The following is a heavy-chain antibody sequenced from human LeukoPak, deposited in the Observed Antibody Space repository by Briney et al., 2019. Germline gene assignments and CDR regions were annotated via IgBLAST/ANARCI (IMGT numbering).Heavy chain of an antibody. CDR1: GGSISSYY. CDR3: ARSAYDFWSDPYYYMDV. CDR2: IYTSGST. D-gene: IGHD3-3*01. J-gene: IGHJ6*03. Sequence: SETLSLTCTVSGGSISSYYWSWIRQPAGKGLEWIGRIYTSGSTNYNPSLKSRATMSVDTSKNQFSLKLSSVTAADTAVYYCARSAYDFWSDPYYYMDVWGKGTTVTVSS. V-gene: IGHV4-4*07.